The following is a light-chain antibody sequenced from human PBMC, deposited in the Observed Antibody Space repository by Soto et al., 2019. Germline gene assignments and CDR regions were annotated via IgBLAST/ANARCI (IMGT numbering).Light chain of an antibody. CDR3: QQSYSTPLT. Sequence: DIQMTQSPSSLSASVGDRVTITCRASQSIATYLNWYQHKPGKGTQLLMYDASSLQSGVPSRFSGSGSGTDFTLTISSLQPEDFATYYCQQSYSTPLTFGGGTKVEIK. CDR2: DAS. CDR1: QSIATY. V-gene: IGKV1-39*01. J-gene: IGKJ4*01.